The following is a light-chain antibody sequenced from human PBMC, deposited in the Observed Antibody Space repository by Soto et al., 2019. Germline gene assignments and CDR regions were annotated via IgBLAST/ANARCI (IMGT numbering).Light chain of an antibody. V-gene: IGKV1-39*01. Sequence: DIQMTQSPSSQSASVGDRVTITCRASQSISSYLNWYQQKPGKAPKLLIYAASSLQSGVPSRFSGSGSGTDFTLTISSLQPEDFATYYCQQSYSTLMYTFGQGTKLEIK. CDR2: AAS. CDR1: QSISSY. J-gene: IGKJ2*01. CDR3: QQSYSTLMYT.